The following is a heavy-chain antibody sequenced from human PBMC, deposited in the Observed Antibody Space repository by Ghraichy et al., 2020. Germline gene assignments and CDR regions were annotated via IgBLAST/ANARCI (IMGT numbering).Heavy chain of an antibody. J-gene: IGHJ4*02. CDR3: ARGPYCSSTSCSDY. D-gene: IGHD2-2*01. CDR1: GGSFSGYY. Sequence: SETLSLTCAVYGGSFSGYYWSWIRQPPGKGLEWIGEINHSGSTNYNPSLKSRVTISVDTSKNQFSLKLSSVTAADTAVYYCARGPYCSSTSCSDYWGQGTLVTVSS. V-gene: IGHV4-34*01. CDR2: INHSGST.